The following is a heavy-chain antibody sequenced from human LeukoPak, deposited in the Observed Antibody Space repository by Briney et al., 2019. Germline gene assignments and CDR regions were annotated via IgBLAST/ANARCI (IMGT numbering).Heavy chain of an antibody. CDR3: AREHSYGYFHNFDY. J-gene: IGHJ4*02. D-gene: IGHD5-18*01. Sequence: GASVKVSCKASGYSFTGYYIHWVRQAPGQGPEWMGRIDPNSGGTNYAQKFQGRVTMTRDTSISTAYMELSRLRSDDTAVYYCAREHSYGYFHNFDYWGQGTLVTVSS. V-gene: IGHV1-2*06. CDR1: GYSFTGYY. CDR2: IDPNSGGT.